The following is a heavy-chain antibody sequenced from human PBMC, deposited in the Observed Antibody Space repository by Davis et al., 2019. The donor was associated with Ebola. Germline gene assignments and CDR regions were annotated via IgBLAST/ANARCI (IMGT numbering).Heavy chain of an antibody. CDR3: ARDSQGTHDAFDI. D-gene: IGHD1-7*01. Sequence: SETLSLTCTVSGGSISSYYWGWIRQPPGKGLEWIGYIYYSGSTNYKPSLKSRVTISVDTSKNQFSLKLSSVTAADTAVYYCARDSQGTHDAFDIWGQGTMVTVSS. J-gene: IGHJ3*02. V-gene: IGHV4-59*01. CDR2: IYYSGST. CDR1: GGSISSYY.